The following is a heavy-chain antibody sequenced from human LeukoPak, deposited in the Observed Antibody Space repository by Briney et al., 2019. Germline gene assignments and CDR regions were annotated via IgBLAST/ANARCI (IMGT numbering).Heavy chain of an antibody. V-gene: IGHV1-2*02. Sequence: ATVKVSCKTSGYSFTDYYMHWVRQAPGQGLEWMGWINPNSGGTSTAQKFQGRITMTRDTSITTVYMEVSWLTSDDTAIYYCARADRLDGSPYLIGPWGQGTLVTVSS. CDR2: INPNSGGT. J-gene: IGHJ5*02. CDR3: ARADRLDGSPYLIGP. CDR1: GYSFTDYY. D-gene: IGHD1-26*01.